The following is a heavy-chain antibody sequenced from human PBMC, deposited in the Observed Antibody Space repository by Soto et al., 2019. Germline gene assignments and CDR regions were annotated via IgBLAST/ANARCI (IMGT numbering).Heavy chain of an antibody. D-gene: IGHD6-6*01. Sequence: SETLSLTCTVSGGSISSGGYYWSWIRLHPGKGLEWIGYIYYSGSTYYNPSLKSRVTISVDTSKNQFSLKLSSVTAADTAVYYCARFSPPGARHYYFDYWGQGTLVTVSS. V-gene: IGHV4-31*03. CDR3: ARFSPPGARHYYFDY. J-gene: IGHJ4*02. CDR1: GGSISSGGYY. CDR2: IYYSGST.